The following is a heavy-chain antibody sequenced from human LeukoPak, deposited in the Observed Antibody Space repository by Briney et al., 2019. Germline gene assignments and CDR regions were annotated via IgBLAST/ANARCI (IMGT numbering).Heavy chain of an antibody. CDR3: ARDRGYSYGYAWFDP. V-gene: IGHV3-21*04. Sequence: GGSLRLSCAASGFTFSSYSMNWVRQAPGKGLEWVSSISSSSSYIYYADSVKGRFTISRDNAKNSLYLQMNSLRAEDTAVYYCARDRGYSYGYAWFDPWGQGTLVTVSS. J-gene: IGHJ5*02. CDR2: ISSSSSYI. CDR1: GFTFSSYS. D-gene: IGHD5-18*01.